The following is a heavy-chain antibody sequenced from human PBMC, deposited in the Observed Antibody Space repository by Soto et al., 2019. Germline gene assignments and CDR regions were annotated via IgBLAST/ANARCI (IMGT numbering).Heavy chain of an antibody. Sequence: DSVKVSCKASGYTFTSYYMHWVRQAPGQGLEWRGIINPSGGSTSYAQKFQGRATMTRDTSTSTVYMELSSLRSEDTAVYYCARDMSYYDSSGYRDYWGHGTLVTVSS. CDR2: INPSGGST. CDR1: GYTFTSYY. D-gene: IGHD3-22*01. J-gene: IGHJ4*01. CDR3: ARDMSYYDSSGYRDY. V-gene: IGHV1-46*01.